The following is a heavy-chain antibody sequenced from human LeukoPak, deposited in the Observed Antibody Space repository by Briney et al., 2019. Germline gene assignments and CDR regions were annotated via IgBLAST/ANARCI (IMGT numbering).Heavy chain of an antibody. CDR1: GGSLSGYY. D-gene: IGHD2-2*02. J-gene: IGHJ4*02. CDR3: ARVVLAAIPYDY. Sequence: SETLCLTCAVYGGSLSGYYWSWIRQPPGKGLEWIGEINHSGSTDYNPSLKSRVTISVDTSKNQFSLKLSSVTAADTAVYYCARVVLAAIPYDYWGQGTLVTVSS. CDR2: INHSGST. V-gene: IGHV4-34*01.